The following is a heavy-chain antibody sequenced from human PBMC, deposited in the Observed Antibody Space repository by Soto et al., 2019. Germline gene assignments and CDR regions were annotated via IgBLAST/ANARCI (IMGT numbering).Heavy chain of an antibody. D-gene: IGHD3-3*01. Sequence: GASVKVSCKASGGTFSSYAISWVRQAPGQGLEWMGGIIPIFGTANYAQKFQGRVTITADESTSTAYMELSSLRSEDTAVYYCARGKQTYYDCWSGYPNYYYGMDVWGQGATITVSS. CDR3: ARGKQTYYDCWSGYPNYYYGMDV. CDR2: IIPIFGTA. J-gene: IGHJ6*02. V-gene: IGHV1-69*13. CDR1: GGTFSSYA.